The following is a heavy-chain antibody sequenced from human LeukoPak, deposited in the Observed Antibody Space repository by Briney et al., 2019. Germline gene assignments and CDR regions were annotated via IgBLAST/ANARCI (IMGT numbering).Heavy chain of an antibody. CDR2: ISAYNGNT. CDR3: ARDKFAGELELYYMDV. Sequence: GASVKASCKASGYTFISYGISWVRQAPGQGLEWMGWISAYNGNTNYAQKLQGRVTMTTDTSTSTAYMELRSLRSDDTAVYYCARDKFAGELELYYMDVWGKGTTVTVSS. V-gene: IGHV1-18*01. D-gene: IGHD1-7*01. J-gene: IGHJ6*03. CDR1: GYTFISYG.